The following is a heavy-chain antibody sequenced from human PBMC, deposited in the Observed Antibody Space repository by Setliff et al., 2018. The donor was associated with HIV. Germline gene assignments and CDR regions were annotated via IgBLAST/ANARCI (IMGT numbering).Heavy chain of an antibody. J-gene: IGHJ4*02. V-gene: IGHV4-59*01. CDR3: ARADYDGGTYYFDF. Sequence: SETLSLTCSVSGGSISSYYWSWIRQPPGKGLEWIGYIYYSGSTNYNPSLESRVTISVDTSKNQFSLSLFSATTADTAVYYCARADYDGGTYYFDFWDQGTLVTVSS. D-gene: IGHD4-17*01. CDR1: GGSISSYY. CDR2: IYYSGST.